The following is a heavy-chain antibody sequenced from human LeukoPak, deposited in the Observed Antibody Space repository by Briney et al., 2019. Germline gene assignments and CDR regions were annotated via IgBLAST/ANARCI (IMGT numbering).Heavy chain of an antibody. D-gene: IGHD1-26*01. J-gene: IGHJ4*02. CDR2: IRSKAYGGTT. Sequence: PGGSLTLSCTASGFTFGDYAMSWVRQAPGKGLEWVGFIRSKAYGGTTEYAASVKGRFTISRDDSKSIAYLQANSLRTEDTAVYYCTREGSGSLYYFDYWGQGTLVTVSS. CDR3: TREGSGSLYYFDY. CDR1: GFTFGDYA. V-gene: IGHV3-49*04.